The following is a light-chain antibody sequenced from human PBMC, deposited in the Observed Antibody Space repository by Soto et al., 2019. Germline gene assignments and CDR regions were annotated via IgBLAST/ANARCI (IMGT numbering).Light chain of an antibody. V-gene: IGKV1-39*01. Sequence: IQLTQSPSSLAASTGDRVTITCRASQGIASGLAWYQQKPGKAPKLLIYAASNLQSGVPSRFSASGSGTDFTLTLNSLQPEDFATYYCQQGYSTPWTFGQGTKVEIK. CDR1: QGIASG. CDR2: AAS. CDR3: QQGYSTPWT. J-gene: IGKJ1*01.